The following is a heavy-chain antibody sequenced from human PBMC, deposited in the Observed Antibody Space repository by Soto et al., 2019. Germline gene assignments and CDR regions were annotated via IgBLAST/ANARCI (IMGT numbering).Heavy chain of an antibody. CDR2: IIPIFGTA. V-gene: IGHV1-69*06. D-gene: IGHD5-18*01. CDR3: ASLVDTAMVTGYFDY. J-gene: IGHJ4*02. CDR1: GGTFSSYA. Sequence: QVQLVQSGAEVKKPGSSVKVSCKASGGTFSSYAISWVRQAPGQGLEWMGGIIPIFGTANYAQKFQGRVTIIADKSTSTAYMELSSLRSEDTAVYYCASLVDTAMVTGYFDYWGQGTLVTVSS.